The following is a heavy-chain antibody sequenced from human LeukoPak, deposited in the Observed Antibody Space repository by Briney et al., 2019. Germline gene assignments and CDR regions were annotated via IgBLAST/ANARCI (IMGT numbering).Heavy chain of an antibody. CDR1: GFTFSSYA. CDR3: AKAGGSYLGAYYFDY. V-gene: IGHV3-23*01. CDR2: ISGSGGST. J-gene: IGHJ4*02. Sequence: PGGSLRLSCAASGFTFSSYAMSWVRQAPGKGLEWVSAISGSGGSTYYADSVKGRFTISRDNSKNTLYLQMNGLRAEDTAVYYCAKAGGSYLGAYYFDYWGQGTLVTVSS. D-gene: IGHD1-26*01.